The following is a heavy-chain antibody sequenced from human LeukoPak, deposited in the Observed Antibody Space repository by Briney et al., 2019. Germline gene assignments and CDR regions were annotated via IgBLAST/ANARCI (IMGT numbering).Heavy chain of an antibody. CDR3: ARSRYNWNYYWFDP. J-gene: IGHJ5*02. CDR2: MNPNSGNT. V-gene: IGHV1-8*01. Sequence: ASVKVSCKASGYTFTSYDINWVRQATGQGLEWMGWMNPNSGNTGYAQKFQGRATMTRNTSISTAYMELSSLRSEDTAVYYCARSRYNWNYYWFDPWGQGTLVTVSS. D-gene: IGHD1-7*01. CDR1: GYTFTSYD.